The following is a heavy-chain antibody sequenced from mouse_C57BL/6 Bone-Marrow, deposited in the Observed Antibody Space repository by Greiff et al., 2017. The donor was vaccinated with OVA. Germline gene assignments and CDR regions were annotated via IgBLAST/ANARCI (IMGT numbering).Heavy chain of an antibody. Sequence: EVQLQESGGGLVQPGGSLKLSCAASGFTFSDYGMAWVRPAPRKGPEWVAFISNLAYSIYYADTVTGRFTISRENAKNTLYLEMSSLRSEDTAMYYCARMGDYGSPFGYFDVWGTGTTVTVSS. CDR3: ARMGDYGSPFGYFDV. D-gene: IGHD1-1*01. J-gene: IGHJ1*03. V-gene: IGHV5-15*01. CDR1: GFTFSDYG. CDR2: ISNLAYSI.